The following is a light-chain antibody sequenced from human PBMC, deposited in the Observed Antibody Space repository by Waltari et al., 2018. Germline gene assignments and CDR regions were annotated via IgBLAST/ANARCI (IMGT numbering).Light chain of an antibody. Sequence: EIVLTQSPGSLSSSPGERTTLSCRTSQSVSRALAWYQQKPGQAPRLLIFGASNRATGIPDRFRGSGSGTDFSLTISRLEAEDFAVYYCQHYVRLPATFGRGTKVEIK. CDR1: QSVSRA. CDR3: QHYVRLPAT. CDR2: GAS. J-gene: IGKJ1*01. V-gene: IGKV3-20*01.